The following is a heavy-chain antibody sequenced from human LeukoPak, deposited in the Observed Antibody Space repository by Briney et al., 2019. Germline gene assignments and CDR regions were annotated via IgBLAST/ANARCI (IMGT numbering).Heavy chain of an antibody. J-gene: IGHJ6*03. CDR3: AKMRGQYYHSYYMDA. V-gene: IGHV3-23*01. Sequence: GGSLRLSCAASGFIVSSYAMSWVRQAPGKGLEWVSYGGSGGSTYYADSVKGRFTVSRDNSKSTLYLQMNSLTAQDTPVYYCAKMRGQYYHSYYMDAWGKGTPVTVSS. CDR2: GGSGGST. CDR1: GFIVSSYA.